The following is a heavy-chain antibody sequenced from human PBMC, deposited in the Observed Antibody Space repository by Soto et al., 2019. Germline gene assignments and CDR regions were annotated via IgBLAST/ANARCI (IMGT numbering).Heavy chain of an antibody. Sequence: KPSETLSLTCSVSGGSIGSYYWSWIRQPPGKGLEWIGYIYYSGGTNNNPSLRSRVTISIDTSKNQFSLKLSSVTAADTAVYYCARGSPTLGYCSNGVCTYFDSWGQGTLVTVSS. D-gene: IGHD2-8*01. V-gene: IGHV4-59*01. CDR2: IYYSGGT. J-gene: IGHJ4*02. CDR1: GGSIGSYY. CDR3: ARGSPTLGYCSNGVCTYFDS.